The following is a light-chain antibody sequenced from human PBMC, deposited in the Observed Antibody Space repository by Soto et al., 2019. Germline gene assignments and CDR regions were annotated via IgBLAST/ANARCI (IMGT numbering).Light chain of an antibody. CDR1: QGVTSNY. CDR3: QQYGSSSPTT. Sequence: EIVLTQSPGTLSLSPGERATLSCRASQGVTSNYLAWYQQRPGQAPRLLIYGASNRATGIPDRFSGGGSGTDFTLTISRLEPEDFAMYYCQQYGSSSPTTSGQGTRLEIE. V-gene: IGKV3-20*01. CDR2: GAS. J-gene: IGKJ5*01.